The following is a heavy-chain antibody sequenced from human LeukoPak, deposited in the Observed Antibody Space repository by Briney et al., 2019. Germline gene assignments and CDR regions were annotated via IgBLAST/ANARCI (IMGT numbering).Heavy chain of an antibody. J-gene: IGHJ4*02. CDR3: ARAGVFATTRHFDF. CDR2: IHQHGTEK. V-gene: IGHV3-7*01. D-gene: IGHD3-10*01. Sequence: GGSLRLSCAGSGFTISGYWMAWVRQAPGKGLEWVANIHQHGTEKYYVGSVKGRFTVSRDNAKNSLFLQMNSLRTEDTAVYYCARAGVFATTRHFDFWGQGTLVTVSS. CDR1: GFTISGYW.